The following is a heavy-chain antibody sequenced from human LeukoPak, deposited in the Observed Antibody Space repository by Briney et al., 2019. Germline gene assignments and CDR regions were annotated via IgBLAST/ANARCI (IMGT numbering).Heavy chain of an antibody. D-gene: IGHD6-13*01. CDR2: INHSGST. J-gene: IGHJ4*02. V-gene: IGHV4-34*01. CDR1: GGSFSGYY. CDR3: ARLRAVTRSSSWLQVRRRFDY. Sequence: PSETLPLTCAVYGGSFSGYYWSWIRQPPGKGLEWIGEINHSGSTNYNPSLKSRVTISVDTSKNQFSLKLSSVTAADTAVYYCARLRAVTRSSSWLQVRRRFDYWGQGTLVTVSS.